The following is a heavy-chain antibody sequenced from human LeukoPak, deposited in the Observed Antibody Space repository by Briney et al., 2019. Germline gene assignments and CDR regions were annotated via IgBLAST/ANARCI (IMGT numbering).Heavy chain of an antibody. V-gene: IGHV1-2*02. CDR1: GYTFTGYY. D-gene: IGHD3-22*01. CDR2: INRNSGGT. Sequence: ASVKVSCKASGYTFTGYYMHWVRQAPGQGLEWMGWINRNSGGTNYAQNVQGRVTMTRDTSISTAYMGLCRLRSYDTSVYYCDVYDSSGHDAFDIWGQGTMVTVSS. J-gene: IGHJ3*02. CDR3: DVYDSSGHDAFDI.